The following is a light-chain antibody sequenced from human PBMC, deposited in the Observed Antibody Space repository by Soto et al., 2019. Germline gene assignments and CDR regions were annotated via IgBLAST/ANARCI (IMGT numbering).Light chain of an antibody. V-gene: IGKV1-39*01. CDR1: QGIGTS. J-gene: IGKJ2*01. CDR2: AAA. Sequence: DIQMTQSPSSLSASVGDSVTITCRASQGIGTSLNWYQQRAGRAPKLLIFAAATLQSGVPSRFSDSGSGTDFTLAISSLQPEEFATYYCQYAFSLGQGTKVAIK. CDR3: QYAFS.